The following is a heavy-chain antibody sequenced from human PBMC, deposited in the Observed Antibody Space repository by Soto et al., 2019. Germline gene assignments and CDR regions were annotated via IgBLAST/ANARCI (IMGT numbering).Heavy chain of an antibody. V-gene: IGHV4-61*01. Sequence: PSETLSLTCTVSGGSFKSGSYSWSWIRQPPGKGLEWIGYVYHTGRTSYNPSLKSRVSISMDTSKNQFSLKLTSVTAADTAVYYCARDRSGYYHFDNWGQGALVTVSS. CDR3: ARDRSGYYHFDN. CDR2: VYHTGRT. J-gene: IGHJ4*02. D-gene: IGHD3-22*01. CDR1: GGSFKSGSYS.